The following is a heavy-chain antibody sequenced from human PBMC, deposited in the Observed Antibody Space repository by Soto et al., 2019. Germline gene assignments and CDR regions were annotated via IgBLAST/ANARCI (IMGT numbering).Heavy chain of an antibody. V-gene: IGHV4-61*01. CDR3: ASSRITMVRGVLMDV. Sequence: PSETLSLTCTVSGGSVSSGSYYWSLIRQPPGKGLEWIGYIYYSGSTNYNPSLKSRVTISVDTSKNQFSLKLSSVTAADTAVYYCASSRITMVRGVLMDVWGRGTTVTVSS. J-gene: IGHJ6*02. CDR2: IYYSGST. D-gene: IGHD3-10*01. CDR1: GGSVSSGSYY.